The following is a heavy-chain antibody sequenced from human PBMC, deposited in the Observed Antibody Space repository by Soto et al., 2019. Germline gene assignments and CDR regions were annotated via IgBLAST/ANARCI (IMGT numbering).Heavy chain of an antibody. CDR2: ISAYNGNT. D-gene: IGHD7-27*01. Sequence: GASVKVSCKASGYTFTSYGISWVRQAPGQGLEWMGWISAYNGNTNYAQKLQGRVTMTTDTSTSTAYMELRSLRSDDTAVYYCARDQNWGSEYESYYYYGMDVWGQGTTVTVSS. J-gene: IGHJ6*02. CDR3: ARDQNWGSEYESYYYYGMDV. V-gene: IGHV1-18*01. CDR1: GYTFTSYG.